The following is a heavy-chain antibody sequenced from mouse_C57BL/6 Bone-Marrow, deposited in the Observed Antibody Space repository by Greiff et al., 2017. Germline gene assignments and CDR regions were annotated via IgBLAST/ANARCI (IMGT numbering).Heavy chain of an antibody. Sequence: QVQLKQPGTELVKPGASVKLSCKASGYTFTSYWMHWVKQRPGQGLEWIGNINPNNGGSNYNAKFKNKATLTVDKSSSTTYMQLSSLTSEDSAVYFCARSGVYGSSLYWYFDVWGTGTTVTVSS. CDR1: GYTFTSYW. CDR3: ARSGVYGSSLYWYFDV. J-gene: IGHJ1*03. CDR2: INPNNGGS. D-gene: IGHD1-1*01. V-gene: IGHV1-53*01.